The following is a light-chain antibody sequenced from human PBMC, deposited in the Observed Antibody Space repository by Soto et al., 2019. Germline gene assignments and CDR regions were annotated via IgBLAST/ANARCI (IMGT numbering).Light chain of an antibody. Sequence: DIQMTQSPSSLSASVGDRVTISCRASQTISTYLHWYQQKPGEAPKLLIYDASALPRGVPSRFSGSGSGTKFTLTIASLQPDDFATYYCQQYETFSGTFGPGTKVDIK. CDR3: QQYETFSGT. J-gene: IGKJ1*01. CDR2: DAS. CDR1: QTISTY. V-gene: IGKV1-5*01.